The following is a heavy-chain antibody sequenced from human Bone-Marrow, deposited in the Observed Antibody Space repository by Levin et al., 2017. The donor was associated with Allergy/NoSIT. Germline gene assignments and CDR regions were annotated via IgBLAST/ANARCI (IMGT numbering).Heavy chain of an antibody. CDR3: AREAFNCGPDCYSDS. CDR2: SVPIFGSA. J-gene: IGHJ4*02. D-gene: IGHD2-21*02. Sequence: KISCKASGGTFSRYGFSWVRLAPGQGPEWMGGSVPIFGSAVYDPKFQDRLTITADESTSTVYMELRSLRYDDTAVYYCAREAFNCGPDCYSDSWGQGTLVTVSS. V-gene: IGHV1-69*01. CDR1: GGTFSRYG.